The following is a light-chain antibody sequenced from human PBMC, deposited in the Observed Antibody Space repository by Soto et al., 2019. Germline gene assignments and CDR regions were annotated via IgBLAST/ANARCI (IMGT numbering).Light chain of an antibody. J-gene: IGLJ2*01. CDR3: CSYAGSSTSVV. Sequence: QSALTQPASVSGSPGQSITIFCTGTSSDVGSYNLVSWYQQHPGKAPKLMIYEGSKRPSGVSNRFSGSKSGNTASLTLSGLQAEDEADYYCCSYAGSSTSVVFGGGTKLTVL. V-gene: IGLV2-23*01. CDR2: EGS. CDR1: SSDVGSYNL.